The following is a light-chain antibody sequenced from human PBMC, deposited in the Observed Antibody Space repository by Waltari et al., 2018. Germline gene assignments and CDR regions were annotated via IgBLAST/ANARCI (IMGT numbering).Light chain of an antibody. V-gene: IGKV3-20*01. CDR1: QTTAGSY. CDR2: AAS. J-gene: IGKJ3*01. Sequence: EIVLPQSPGTLTLSPGERATLYCRVSQTTAGSYLSWYQHRPCQAPRLLIYAASSRATGIPDRFSGSGSGTDFTLTISRLEPEDVAVYYCQHYGATLFTFGPGTKVDIK. CDR3: QHYGATLFT.